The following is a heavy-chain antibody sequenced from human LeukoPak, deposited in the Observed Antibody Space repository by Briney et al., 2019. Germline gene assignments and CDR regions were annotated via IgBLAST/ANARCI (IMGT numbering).Heavy chain of an antibody. CDR3: ARSSSHYYYMDV. V-gene: IGHV3-21*01. Sequence: GGSLRLSCAASGSTFSSYSMNWVRQAPGKGLEWVSSISSSSSYIYYADSVKGRFTISRDNDKNSLYLQMNSLRAEDTAVYYCARSSSHYYYMDVWGKGTTVTVSS. CDR2: ISSSSSYI. CDR1: GSTFSSYS. J-gene: IGHJ6*03. D-gene: IGHD6-6*01.